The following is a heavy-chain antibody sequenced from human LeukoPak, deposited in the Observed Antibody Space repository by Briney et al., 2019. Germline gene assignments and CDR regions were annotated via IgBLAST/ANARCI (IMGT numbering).Heavy chain of an antibody. D-gene: IGHD3-10*01. J-gene: IGHJ3*02. CDR2: IYYSGST. CDR1: GGSISSYY. CDR3: ARGPSYGSGSYCGDSFDI. V-gene: IGHV4-59*01. Sequence: SEALSLTCTVSGGSISSYYWSWIRQPPGKGLEWIGYIYYSGSTNYNPSLKSRVTISVDTSKNQFSLKLSSVTAADTAVYYCARGPSYGSGSYCGDSFDIWGQGTMVTVSS.